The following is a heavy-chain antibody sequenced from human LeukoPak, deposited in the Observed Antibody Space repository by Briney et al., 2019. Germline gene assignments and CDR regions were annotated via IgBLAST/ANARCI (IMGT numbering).Heavy chain of an antibody. CDR3: ARPGVTGADAFDI. CDR2: IYYSGST. V-gene: IGHV4-59*01. Sequence: SETLSLTCTVSGGSISSYYWSWIRQPPGKGLEWIGYIYYSGSTNYDPSLKSRVTISVDTSKNQFSLKLSSVTAADTAVYYCARPGVTGADAFDIWGQGTMVTVSS. J-gene: IGHJ3*02. D-gene: IGHD2-21*02. CDR1: GGSISSYY.